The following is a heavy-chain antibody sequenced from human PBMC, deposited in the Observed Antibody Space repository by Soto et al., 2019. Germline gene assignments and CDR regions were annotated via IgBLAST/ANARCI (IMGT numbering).Heavy chain of an antibody. V-gene: IGHV4-39*01. D-gene: IGHD5-12*01. CDR2: IQHSGTT. CDR1: GGSISSGGYS. J-gene: IGHJ4*02. CDR3: VGGFPWVGFDY. Sequence: PSETLSLTCAVSGGSISSGGYSWSWIRQPPGKGLEWIGNIQHSGTTSYSPSLKSRVTISVGTSNNQFSLNLTSVTAADTAVYVCVGGFPWVGFDYWGQGTLVTVSS.